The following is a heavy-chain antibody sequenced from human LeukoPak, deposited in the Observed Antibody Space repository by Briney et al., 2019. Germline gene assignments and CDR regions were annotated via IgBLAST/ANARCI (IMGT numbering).Heavy chain of an antibody. Sequence: GGSLRLSCAASGFTFSDYYMSWFRQAPGKGLECISYISKSGDTIYYADSVKGRFTISRDNAKDSLYVQMNSLRAEDTAVYYCATFPGTSDYWGQGTLVTVSS. D-gene: IGHD1-7*01. CDR1: GFTFSDYY. V-gene: IGHV3-11*01. CDR2: ISKSGDTI. J-gene: IGHJ4*02. CDR3: ATFPGTSDY.